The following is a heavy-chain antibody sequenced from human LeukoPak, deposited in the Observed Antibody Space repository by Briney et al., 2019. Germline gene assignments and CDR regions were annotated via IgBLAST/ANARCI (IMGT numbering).Heavy chain of an antibody. V-gene: IGHV4-30-4*08. CDR1: GSSISSGDYY. J-gene: IGHJ4*02. CDR2: IYYSGST. D-gene: IGHD4-17*01. Sequence: PSETLSLTCTVSGSSISSGDYYWSWIRQPPGKGLEWIGYIYYSGSTYYNPSLKSRVTISVDTSKNQFSLKLSSVTAADTAVYYCARVPGHYGDPGDYWGQGTLVTVSS. CDR3: ARVPGHYGDPGDY.